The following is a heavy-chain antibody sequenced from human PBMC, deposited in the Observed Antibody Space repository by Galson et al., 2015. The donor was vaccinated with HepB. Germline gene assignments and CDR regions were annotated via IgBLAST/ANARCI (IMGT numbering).Heavy chain of an antibody. J-gene: IGHJ3*02. Sequence: SVKVSCKASGYTFTTHYMHWVRQAPGQGLEWMGVINPLSDITTYAPKFQGRVTMSVDTSKNQISLRLTSVTAADTAVYYCATTYTSGPSLEAFESWGQGTMVTVAS. CDR2: INPLSDIT. CDR1: GYTFTTHY. CDR3: ATTYTSGPSLEAFES. V-gene: IGHV1-46*01. D-gene: IGHD3-22*01.